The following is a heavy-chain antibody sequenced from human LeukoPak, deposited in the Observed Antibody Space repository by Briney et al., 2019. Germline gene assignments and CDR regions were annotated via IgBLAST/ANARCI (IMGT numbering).Heavy chain of an antibody. CDR1: GFTFSSYA. Sequence: GGSLRPSCAASGFTFSSYAMSWVRQAPGKGLEWVSAISGSGGSTYYADSVKGRFTISRDNSKNTLYLQMNSLRAEDTAVYYCAKDDRAVAGPNWFDPWGQGTLVTVSS. J-gene: IGHJ5*02. CDR2: ISGSGGST. V-gene: IGHV3-23*01. D-gene: IGHD6-19*01. CDR3: AKDDRAVAGPNWFDP.